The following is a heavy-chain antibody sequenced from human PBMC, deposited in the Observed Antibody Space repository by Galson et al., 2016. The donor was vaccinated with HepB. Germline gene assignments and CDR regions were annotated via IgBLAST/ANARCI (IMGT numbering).Heavy chain of an antibody. CDR2: ISRGSSAI. Sequence: SLRLPCADSVFTLSGYNMDWLRQAPGKGLQWVSYISRGSSAIYYADSVKGRFTISRDNAKNSLYLQMNSLRDEDTAIYFCARDGNHGYDMDYWGQGTLVTVSS. V-gene: IGHV3-48*02. J-gene: IGHJ4*02. CDR1: VFTLSGYN. D-gene: IGHD1-14*01. CDR3: ARDGNHGYDMDY.